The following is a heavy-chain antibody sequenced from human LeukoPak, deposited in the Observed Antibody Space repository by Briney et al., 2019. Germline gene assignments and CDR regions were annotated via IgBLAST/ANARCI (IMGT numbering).Heavy chain of an antibody. D-gene: IGHD6-13*01. CDR1: GFTFSSYG. J-gene: IGHJ4*02. V-gene: IGHV3-33*01. Sequence: PGGSLRLSCAASGFTFSSYGMHWVRQAPGKGLEWVAVIWYDGSNKYYADSVKGRFTISRDNSKNTLYLQMNSLRAEDTAVYYCARGGSIWYQSHRWYFDYWGQGTLVTVSS. CDR2: IWYDGSNK. CDR3: ARGGSIWYQSHRWYFDY.